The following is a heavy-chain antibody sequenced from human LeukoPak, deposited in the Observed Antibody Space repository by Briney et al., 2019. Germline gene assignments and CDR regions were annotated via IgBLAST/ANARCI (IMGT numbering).Heavy chain of an antibody. Sequence: SETLSLTCTVSGGSITSSSYYWGCIRQPPGKGLEWIGGIYYSGSTYYNPSLKSRVTISVDTSKNQFSLKLSSVTAADTAVYYCARQYYHSSGYYYGKIRYFDYWGQGTLVTVSS. J-gene: IGHJ4*02. V-gene: IGHV4-39*01. D-gene: IGHD3-22*01. CDR1: GGSITSSSYY. CDR3: ARQYYHSSGYYYGKIRYFDY. CDR2: IYYSGST.